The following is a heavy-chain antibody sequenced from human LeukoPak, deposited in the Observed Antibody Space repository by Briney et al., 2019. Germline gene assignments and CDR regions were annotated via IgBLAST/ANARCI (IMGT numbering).Heavy chain of an antibody. CDR1: GYTFTSYY. CDR3: ARVRRGDFDL. J-gene: IGHJ2*01. D-gene: IGHD3-10*01. Sequence: ASVNVSCKASGYTFTSYYMHWVRQAPGQGLEWMGIINPSGGSTSYAQKFQGRVTMARDTSTSTVYMELSSLRSEDTAVYYCARVRRGDFDLWGRGTLVTVSS. V-gene: IGHV1-46*01. CDR2: INPSGGST.